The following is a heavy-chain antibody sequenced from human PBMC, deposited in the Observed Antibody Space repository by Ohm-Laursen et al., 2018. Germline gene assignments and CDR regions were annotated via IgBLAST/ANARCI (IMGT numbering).Heavy chain of an antibody. D-gene: IGHD3-22*01. CDR2: ISYDGSNK. Sequence: SLRLSCAASGFTFSSYGMHWVRQAPGKGLEWVAVISYDGSNKYYADSVKGRFTISRDNSKNTLYLQMNSLRAEDTALYYCAKGMSGYYYNWPTDYWGQGTLVTVSS. CDR3: AKGMSGYYYNWPTDY. V-gene: IGHV3-30*18. J-gene: IGHJ4*02. CDR1: GFTFSSYG.